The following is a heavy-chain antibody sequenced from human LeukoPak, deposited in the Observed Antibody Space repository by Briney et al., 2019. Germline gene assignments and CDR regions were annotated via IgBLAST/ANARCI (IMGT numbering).Heavy chain of an antibody. V-gene: IGHV1-2*06. CDR1: GYTFTRYY. CDR2: INPNSGGT. D-gene: IGHD3-22*01. J-gene: IGHJ4*02. CDR3: ARGARYYYDSSGYYFRDFDY. Sequence: ASVKVSCKASGYTFTRYYMHWVRQAPGQGLEWMGRINPNSGGTNYAQKFQGRVTMTRDTSISTAYMELSRLRSDDTAVYYGARGARYYYDSSGYYFRDFDYWGQGTLVTVSS.